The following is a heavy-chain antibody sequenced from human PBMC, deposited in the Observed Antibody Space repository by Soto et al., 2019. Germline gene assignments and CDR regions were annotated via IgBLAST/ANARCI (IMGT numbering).Heavy chain of an antibody. CDR3: ARGLEDIVVLVAATPGHAFDI. Sequence: QVQLVQSGAEVKKPGSSVKVSCKASGGTFSSYAISWVRQAPGQGLEWMGGIIPIFGTANYAQKFQGRVTITADESTSPAYMELSSLRSEDTAVYYCARGLEDIVVLVAATPGHAFDIWGQGTMVTDSS. CDR1: GGTFSSYA. J-gene: IGHJ3*02. V-gene: IGHV1-69*01. CDR2: IIPIFGTA. D-gene: IGHD2-15*01.